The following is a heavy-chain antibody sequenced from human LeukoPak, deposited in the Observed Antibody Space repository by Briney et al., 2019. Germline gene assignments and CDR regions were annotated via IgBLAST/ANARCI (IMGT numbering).Heavy chain of an antibody. J-gene: IGHJ4*02. Sequence: SETLSLTCTVSGGSISSSSYYWGWIRQPPGKGLEWIGSIYYSGSTYYNPSLKSRVTISVDTSKNQFSLKLSSVTAADTAVYYCARGRVQLWFGTHDYWGQGTLVTVSS. D-gene: IGHD5-18*01. CDR3: ARGRVQLWFGTHDY. CDR2: IYYSGST. CDR1: GGSISSSSYY. V-gene: IGHV4-39*07.